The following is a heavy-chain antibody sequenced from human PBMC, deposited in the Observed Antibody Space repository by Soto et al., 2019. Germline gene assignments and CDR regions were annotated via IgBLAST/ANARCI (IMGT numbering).Heavy chain of an antibody. CDR2: IIPIFGTA. V-gene: IGHV1-69*06. CDR3: AKGYGPGSYGYYYYGMDV. Sequence: SVKVSCKASGGTFSSYAISWVRQAPGQGLEWMGGIIPIFGTANYAQKFQGRVTITADKSTSTAYMELSSLRSEDTAVYYCAKGYGPGSYGYYYYGMDVWGQGTTVTVSS. CDR1: GGTFSSYA. J-gene: IGHJ6*02. D-gene: IGHD3-10*01.